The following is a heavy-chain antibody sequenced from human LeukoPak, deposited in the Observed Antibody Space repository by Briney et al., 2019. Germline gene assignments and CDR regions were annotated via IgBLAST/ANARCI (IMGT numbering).Heavy chain of an antibody. V-gene: IGHV4-34*01. D-gene: IGHD3-10*01. Sequence: SETLSLTCAVYGGSFSGYYWSWIRQPPGKGLEWIGSIYNSGTTYYNPSLKSRVTISVDTSKNQFSLKVSSVTAADTAVYYCASRVYGLGSFNYWGQGTLVTVSS. CDR2: IYNSGTT. J-gene: IGHJ4*01. CDR1: GGSFSGYY. CDR3: ASRVYGLGSFNY.